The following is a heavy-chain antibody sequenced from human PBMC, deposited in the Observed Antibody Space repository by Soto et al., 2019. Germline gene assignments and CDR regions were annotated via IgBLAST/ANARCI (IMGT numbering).Heavy chain of an antibody. V-gene: IGHV1-69*01. J-gene: IGHJ4*02. CDR2: INPIFGAA. CDR3: AREGRHFDY. CDR1: GGSFSSYA. Sequence: QVQLVQSGAEVRRPGSSVKVSCKASGGSFSSYAISWVRQAPGQGLEWMGAINPIFGAAHYAQKFQGRVTITADEITSTAYMELTGLSSDDTAVYFCAREGRHFDYWGQGTTVTVSS.